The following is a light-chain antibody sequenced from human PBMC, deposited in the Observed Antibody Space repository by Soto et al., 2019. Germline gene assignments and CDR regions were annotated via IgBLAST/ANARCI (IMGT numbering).Light chain of an antibody. J-gene: IGKJ1*01. Sequence: EIVLTQSPATLSSFPGDRVTLSCRASQYINTRLAWYQHRPGQAPRLLIYQTSSRAAGIAARFSASGTGTVFTLTISDVQPEDFAVYYCHQRQSWPRTFGQGTKVDI. CDR2: QTS. V-gene: IGKV3-11*01. CDR1: QYINTR. CDR3: HQRQSWPRT.